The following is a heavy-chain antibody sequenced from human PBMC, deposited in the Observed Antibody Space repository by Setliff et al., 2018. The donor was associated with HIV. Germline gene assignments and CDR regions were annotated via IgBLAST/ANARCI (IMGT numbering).Heavy chain of an antibody. CDR1: GGTFSRNP. J-gene: IGHJ6*03. V-gene: IGHV1-69*13. D-gene: IGHD3-10*01. CDR2: ITPILGTT. CDR3: ATAGEMATIGYSYYYMGV. Sequence: SVKVSCKASGGTFSRNPISWVRQAPGQGLEWMGGITPILGTTKYAQKFQGRVTITADESRTTAYLDLNSLRSEDTAVYYCATAGEMATIGYSYYYMGVWGKGTTVTVSS.